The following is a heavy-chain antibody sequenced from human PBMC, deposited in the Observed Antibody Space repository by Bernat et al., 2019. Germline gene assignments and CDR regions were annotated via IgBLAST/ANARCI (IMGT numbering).Heavy chain of an antibody. CDR1: GGSISSDGYY. V-gene: IGHV4-31*03. D-gene: IGHD6-13*01. Sequence: QVQLQESGPGLVKPSQTLSLTCTVSGGSISSDGYYWSWIRQHPGKGLEWIGYIYYSGSTYYNPSLESRVTISVDTSKRQFSLRLSSVTAADTVVYYCARSFGSSSWYFDLWGRRTMVSVPS. CDR3: ARSFGSSSWYFDL. CDR2: IYYSGST. J-gene: IGHJ2*01.